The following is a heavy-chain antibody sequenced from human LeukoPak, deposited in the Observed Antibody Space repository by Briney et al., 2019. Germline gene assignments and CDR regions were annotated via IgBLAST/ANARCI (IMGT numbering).Heavy chain of an antibody. V-gene: IGHV4-59*08. CDR1: GGSISSYY. CDR3: ARKETYYAMDY. J-gene: IGHJ4*02. D-gene: IGHD2-8*01. CDR2: IYYSGST. Sequence: SETLSLTCTVSGGSISSYYWSWIRQPPGKGLEWIGYIYYSGSTNYNPSLKSRVTISVDTSKNQFSLKLSSVTAADTAVYYCARKETYYAMDYWGQGTLVTVSS.